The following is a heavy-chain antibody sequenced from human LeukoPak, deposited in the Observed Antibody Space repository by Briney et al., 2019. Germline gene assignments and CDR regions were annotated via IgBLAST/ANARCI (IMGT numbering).Heavy chain of an antibody. D-gene: IGHD5-12*01. CDR3: TTSNSGYDYLFDY. J-gene: IGHJ4*02. CDR1: GFTFSDYY. V-gene: IGHV3-15*01. CDR2: IKSKTDGGTT. Sequence: KPGGSLRLSCAASGFTFSDYYMSWIRQAPGKGLEWVGRIKSKTDGGTTDYAAPVKGRFTISRDDSKNTLYLQMNSLKTEDTAVYYCTTSNSGYDYLFDYWGQGTLVTVSS.